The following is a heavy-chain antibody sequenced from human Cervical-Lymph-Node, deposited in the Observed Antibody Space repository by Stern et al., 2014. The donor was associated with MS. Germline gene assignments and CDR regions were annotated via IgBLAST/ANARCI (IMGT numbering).Heavy chain of an antibody. CDR2: ISYDGSNK. J-gene: IGHJ6*02. V-gene: IGHV3-30-3*01. Sequence: VQLVDSGGGVVQPGRSLRLSCAASGFTFSSYAMHWVRQAPGKGLEWVAVISYDGSNKYYADYVKGRFTISRDNSKNTLYLQMNSLRAEDTAVYYCARSDDFWSGYPDYYYYGMDVWGQGTTVTVSS. CDR1: GFTFSSYA. D-gene: IGHD3-3*01. CDR3: ARSDDFWSGYPDYYYYGMDV.